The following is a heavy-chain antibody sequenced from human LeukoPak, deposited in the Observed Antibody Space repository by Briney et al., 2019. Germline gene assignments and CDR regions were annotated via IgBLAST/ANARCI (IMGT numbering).Heavy chain of an antibody. CDR2: ISGDKSHI. J-gene: IGHJ5*02. V-gene: IGHV3-74*01. D-gene: IGHD3-22*01. CDR1: GFTFSTPW. CDR3: ATATFYVTSGYFPS. Sequence: GGSLRLSCVGSGFTFSTPWIHWVRQAPGQGLVWVSGISGDKSHIAYADPVKGRFTISRDNAKNTLHLQMNSLRDEDTAVYYCATATFYVTSGYFPSWGQGTRVTVSS.